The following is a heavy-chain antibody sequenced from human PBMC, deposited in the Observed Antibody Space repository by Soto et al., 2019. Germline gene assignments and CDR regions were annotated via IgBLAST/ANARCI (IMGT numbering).Heavy chain of an antibody. CDR2: IYTSGST. D-gene: IGHD1-26*01. V-gene: IGHV4-4*07. J-gene: IGHJ6*02. CDR3: AREGASGFGMDV. Sequence: SETLSLTCTVSGGSIRSYCGRWIRQPAGKPLEWIGRIYTSGSTNYNSSLKSRVTMSVDTSKNQFSRTLSSVTAADTAVYFCAREGASGFGMDVWGQGTTVTVSS. CDR1: GGSIRSYC.